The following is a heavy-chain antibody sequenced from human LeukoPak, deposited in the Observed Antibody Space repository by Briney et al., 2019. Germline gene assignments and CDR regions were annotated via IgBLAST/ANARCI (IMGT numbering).Heavy chain of an antibody. CDR2: INSDGGST. CDR1: GFNFSSYW. J-gene: IGHJ4*02. CDR3: ARRIQGMAPYYFDY. V-gene: IGHV3-74*01. D-gene: IGHD5-24*01. Sequence: GGSLRLSCTASGFNFSSYWMHWVRQAPGKGLVWVSRINSDGGSTSYADSVKGRFTISRDNAMNTLYLQMNSLRAEDTAVYYCARRIQGMAPYYFDYWGQGTLVTVSS.